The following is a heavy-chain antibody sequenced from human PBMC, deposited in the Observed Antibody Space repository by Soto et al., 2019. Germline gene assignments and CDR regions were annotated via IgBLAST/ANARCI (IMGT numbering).Heavy chain of an antibody. Sequence: EGSLRRSGAASGWTFSSYALHWVRQAPGKGPEWVPVISYDGSNKYYSDSVKSRFSISRVNSKSKVYLPMNSLRAEDAAFYYCDRDHSVCTGGSSPPCYGRAACGEGSTV. V-gene: IGHV3-30-3*01. CDR2: ISYDGSNK. J-gene: IGHJ6*02. D-gene: IGHD2-15*01. CDR1: GWTFSSYA. CDR3: DRDHSVCTGGSSPPCYGRAA.